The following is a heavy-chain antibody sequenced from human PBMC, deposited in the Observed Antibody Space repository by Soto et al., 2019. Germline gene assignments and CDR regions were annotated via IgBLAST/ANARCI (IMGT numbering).Heavy chain of an antibody. Sequence: EVQLVESGGGLVQPGGSLRLSCAASGFTVSSNYMSWVRQAPGKGLEWVSVIYSGGSTYYADSVKGRFTISRDNSKNKLYLQMNGLRAEDTAVYYCERHTEVSGYNWFDPWGQGTLVTVSS. CDR2: IYSGGST. CDR1: GFTVSSNY. D-gene: IGHD5-12*01. J-gene: IGHJ5*01. CDR3: ERHTEVSGYNWFDP. V-gene: IGHV3-66*04.